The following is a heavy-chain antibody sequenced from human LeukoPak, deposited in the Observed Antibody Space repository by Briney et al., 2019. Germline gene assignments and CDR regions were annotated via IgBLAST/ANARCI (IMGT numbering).Heavy chain of an antibody. CDR2: VYYSGTT. D-gene: IGHD3-16*01. V-gene: IGHV4-39*07. J-gene: IGHJ6*03. CDR3: ARETSQKGAHYMDV. Sequence: SETLSLTCTVSGGSISSSSRYWGWIRQSPGKGLEWIGSVYYSGTTYYNPSLKSRVTISVDTSKNQFSLKLSSVTAADTAVYYCARETSQKGAHYMDVWGKGTTVTISS. CDR1: GGSISSSSRY.